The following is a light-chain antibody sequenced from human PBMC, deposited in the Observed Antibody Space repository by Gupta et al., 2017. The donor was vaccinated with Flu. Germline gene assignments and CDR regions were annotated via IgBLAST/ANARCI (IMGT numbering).Light chain of an antibody. CDR2: AAS. J-gene: IGKJ4*01. Sequence: PSSLSASVGDRVTITFLASQSISSYLNWYQQKPGKAPKLLIYAASSLQSGVPSRFSGSGSGTDFTLTISRLQPEDFATYYCQQSYSTPLTFGGGTKVEIK. CDR1: QSISSY. V-gene: IGKV1-39*01. CDR3: QQSYSTPLT.